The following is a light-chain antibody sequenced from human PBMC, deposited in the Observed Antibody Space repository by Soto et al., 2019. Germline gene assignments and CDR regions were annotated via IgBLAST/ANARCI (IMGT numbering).Light chain of an antibody. Sequence: QSALTQPASVSGSPGQSITISCTGTSSDIGGYNYVSWYQQHPGKVPKLIIYDVTNRPSGVSNRFSGSKSGNAASLTISGLQAEDEADYYCSSYTSTSTHYVFGTGTKLTVL. CDR1: SSDIGGYNY. V-gene: IGLV2-14*03. CDR3: SSYTSTSTHYV. J-gene: IGLJ1*01. CDR2: DVT.